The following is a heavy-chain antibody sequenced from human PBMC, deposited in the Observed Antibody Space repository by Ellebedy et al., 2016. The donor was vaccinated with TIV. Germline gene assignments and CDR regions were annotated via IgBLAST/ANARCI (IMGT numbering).Heavy chain of an antibody. D-gene: IGHD3-16*02. CDR2: IDLSDSDT. CDR1: AYSFINYW. Sequence: GESLKISCQGSAYSFINYWIVWVRQMPGRGLEWMGIIDLSDSDTRYSPSFQGQVTISADRSVTTAYLHFNSLKPSDTAVYYCARILRLGNLSLHFYGMDVWGQGTTVNVSS. V-gene: IGHV5-51*01. J-gene: IGHJ6*02. CDR3: ARILRLGNLSLHFYGMDV.